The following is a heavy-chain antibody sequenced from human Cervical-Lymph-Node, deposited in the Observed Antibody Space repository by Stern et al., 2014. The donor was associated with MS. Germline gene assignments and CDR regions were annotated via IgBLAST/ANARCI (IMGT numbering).Heavy chain of an antibody. V-gene: IGHV1-2*06. CDR1: GYTFTGYY. CDR3: ARSLNWNDVEDYHYGLDV. D-gene: IGHD1-1*01. J-gene: IGHJ6*02. Sequence: VQLVESGAEVKKPGASVKVPCKASGYTFTGYYLHWVRQAPGQGLEWMGRINPNSGDTKYAQNFQDRVTRTRDTSISTAYMELSRLRSDDTAVYYCARSLNWNDVEDYHYGLDVWGQGTTVTVSS. CDR2: INPNSGDT.